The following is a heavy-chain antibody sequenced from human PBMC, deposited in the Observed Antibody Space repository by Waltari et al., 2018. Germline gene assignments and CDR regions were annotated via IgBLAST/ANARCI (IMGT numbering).Heavy chain of an antibody. Sequence: QVQLQQWGAGLLKPSETLSLTCAVYGGSFSGYYWSWIRQPPGKGLEWIGEINHSGRTNYNPSLKSRVTISVDTSKNQFSLKLSSVTAADTAVYYCARVGTGLFDYWGQGTLVTVSS. J-gene: IGHJ4*02. CDR1: GGSFSGYY. V-gene: IGHV4-34*01. CDR3: ARVGTGLFDY. CDR2: INHSGRT. D-gene: IGHD3-9*01.